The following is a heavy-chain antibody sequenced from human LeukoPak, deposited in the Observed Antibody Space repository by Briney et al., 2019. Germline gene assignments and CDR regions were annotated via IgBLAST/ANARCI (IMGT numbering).Heavy chain of an antibody. J-gene: IGHJ5*02. V-gene: IGHV4-59*12. CDR1: GGSISSYY. CDR2: IYYSGST. Sequence: PSETLSLTCTVSGGSISSYYWSWIRQPPGKGLEWIGYIYYSGSTNYNPSLKSRVTISVDTSKNQFSLKLSSVTAADTAVYYCARVGFGAAAAGGKKGWFDPWGQGTLVTVSS. D-gene: IGHD6-13*01. CDR3: ARVGFGAAAAGGKKGWFDP.